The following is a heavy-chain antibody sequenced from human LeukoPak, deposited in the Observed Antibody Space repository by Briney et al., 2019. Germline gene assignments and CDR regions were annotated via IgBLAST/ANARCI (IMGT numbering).Heavy chain of an antibody. CDR3: ARHQGMVRDKGWFDP. J-gene: IGHJ5*02. Sequence: SETLSLTCTVSGGSISSYYWSWVRQPAGKGLEWIGRIYTSGSTNYNPSLKSRVTMSVDTSKNQFPLELSSVTAADTAVYYCARHQGMVRDKGWFDPWGQGTLVTVSS. V-gene: IGHV4-4*07. CDR2: IYTSGST. CDR1: GGSISSYY. D-gene: IGHD3-10*01.